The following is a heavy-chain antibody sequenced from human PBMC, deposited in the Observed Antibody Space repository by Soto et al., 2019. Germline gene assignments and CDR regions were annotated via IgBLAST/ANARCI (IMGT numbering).Heavy chain of an antibody. D-gene: IGHD6-6*01. V-gene: IGHV4-31*03. CDR1: GESISSGGYY. CDR2: IYDSESA. J-gene: IGHJ4*02. Sequence: QVQLQESGPGLVKPSQTLSLTCNVSGESISSGGYYWSWIRHHPRKGLEWIGYIYDSESAYYNPSLKSRVTISMDTSKNHFALRLSSVTDADTAVYCCARASSSSSAADYWGQGTLVTVSS. CDR3: ARASSSSSAADY.